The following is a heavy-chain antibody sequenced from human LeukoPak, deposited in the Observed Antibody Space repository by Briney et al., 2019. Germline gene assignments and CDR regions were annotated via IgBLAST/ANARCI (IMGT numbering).Heavy chain of an antibody. Sequence: ASVKVSCKVSGYTLTELSMHWVRQAPGKGLEWMGGFDPEDGETIYAQKFQGRVTMTEDTSTDTAYMELSSLRSEDTAVYYCATEGYCSSTSCYHRPYYYYYGMDVWGQGTTVTVSS. CDR2: FDPEDGET. CDR3: ATEGYCSSTSCYHRPYYYYYGMDV. D-gene: IGHD2-2*01. V-gene: IGHV1-24*01. CDR1: GYTLTELS. J-gene: IGHJ6*02.